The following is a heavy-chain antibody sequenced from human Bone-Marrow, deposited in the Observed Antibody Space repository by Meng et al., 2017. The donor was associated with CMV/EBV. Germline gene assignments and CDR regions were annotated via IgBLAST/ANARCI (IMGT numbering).Heavy chain of an antibody. J-gene: IGHJ4*02. D-gene: IGHD6-13*01. CDR3: ATDYFRRYSSSWRFDY. Sequence: QVPLVTFGGEVKKPGASVTVSCKVSGYTLTELSMHWVRQAPGKGLEWMGGFDPEDGETIYAQKFQGRVTMTEDTSTDTAYMELSSLRSEDTAVYYCATDYFRRYSSSWRFDYWGQGTLVTVSS. V-gene: IGHV1-24*01. CDR1: GYTLTELS. CDR2: FDPEDGET.